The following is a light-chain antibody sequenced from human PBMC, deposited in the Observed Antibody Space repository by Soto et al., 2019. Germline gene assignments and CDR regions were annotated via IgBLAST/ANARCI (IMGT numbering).Light chain of an antibody. CDR2: DAS. CDR1: QSISRS. Sequence: EIVLTQSPAILSVSPGERATLSCRASQSISRSLAWYQQKPGQAPRLLISDASTRATGIPARFSGSGSGTEFTLTISSLQSEDFALYYCPLYNSWPPRTFGHLTKVEIK. V-gene: IGKV3-15*01. J-gene: IGKJ2*01. CDR3: PLYNSWPPRT.